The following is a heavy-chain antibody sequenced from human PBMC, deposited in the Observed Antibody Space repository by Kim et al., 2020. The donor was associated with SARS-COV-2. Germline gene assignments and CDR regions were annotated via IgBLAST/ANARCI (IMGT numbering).Heavy chain of an antibody. D-gene: IGHD2-21*01. J-gene: IGHJ4*02. CDR1: GFTFNNYG. V-gene: IGHV3-23*01. Sequence: GGSLRLSCAASGFTFNNYGMTSVRQAPGKGLEWVSSFTRVGITYYADFVKGRFTISRDNSKNLLSLQINSLRVEDTAVYYCGDYNGAGGDFTYGGQGTLVTVSS. CDR2: FTRVGIT. CDR3: GDYNGAGGDFTY.